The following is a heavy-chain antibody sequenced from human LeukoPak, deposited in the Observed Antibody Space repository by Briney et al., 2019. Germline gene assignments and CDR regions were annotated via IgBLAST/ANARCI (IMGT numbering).Heavy chain of an antibody. V-gene: IGHV3-53*01. CDR2: IYSGGST. CDR1: GFTFSSYA. D-gene: IGHD1-14*01. J-gene: IGHJ4*02. Sequence: QPGGSLRLSCAASGFTFSSYAMSWVRQAPGKGLEWVSVIYSGGSTYYADSVKGRFTISRDNSKNTLYPQMNSLRAEDTAVYYCTRGRPGHYFDYWGQGTLVTVSS. CDR3: TRGRPGHYFDY.